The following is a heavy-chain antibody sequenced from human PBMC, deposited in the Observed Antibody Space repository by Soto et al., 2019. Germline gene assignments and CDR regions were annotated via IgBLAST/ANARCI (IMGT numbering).Heavy chain of an antibody. J-gene: IGHJ5*02. CDR3: ARGRGITGTQDPNWFDP. Sequence: SETLSLTCAVYGGSFSGYYWSWIRQPPGKGLEWIGEINHSGSTNYNPSLKSRVTISVDTSKNQFSLKLSSVTAADTAVYYCARGRGITGTQDPNWFDPWGQGTLVTVSS. V-gene: IGHV4-34*01. D-gene: IGHD1-7*01. CDR1: GGSFSGYY. CDR2: INHSGST.